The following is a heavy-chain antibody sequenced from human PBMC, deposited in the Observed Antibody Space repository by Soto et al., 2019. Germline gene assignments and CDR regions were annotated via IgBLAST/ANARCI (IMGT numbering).Heavy chain of an antibody. CDR1: GFTFSNVW. Sequence: EVQLVESGGGLVKPGGSLNLSCAASGFTFSNVWMSWVRQAPGKGLEWVGRIKRRADGGTTDYATPVRGRFTVSRDDSKNTLYLQMNSLKTEDTAVYYCTAGYCSGGSCYSVVYWGQGTLVTVSS. J-gene: IGHJ4*02. CDR2: IKRRADGGTT. V-gene: IGHV3-15*01. D-gene: IGHD2-15*01. CDR3: TAGYCSGGSCYSVVY.